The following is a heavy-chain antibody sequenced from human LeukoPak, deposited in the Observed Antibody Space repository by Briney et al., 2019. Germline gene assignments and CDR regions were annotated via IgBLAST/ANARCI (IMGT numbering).Heavy chain of an antibody. V-gene: IGHV3-11*04. CDR1: GITFSDYY. Sequence: GGSLRLSCTASGITFSDYYMNWLRQAPGKGLEWLSFISRGGSPIYYADSVKGRFTISRDNAKNSLYLQMNSLRVEDTAMYYCVITAGPPTDHWGQGVLVTVSS. CDR3: VITAGPPTDH. CDR2: ISRGGSPI. J-gene: IGHJ4*01. D-gene: IGHD1-14*01.